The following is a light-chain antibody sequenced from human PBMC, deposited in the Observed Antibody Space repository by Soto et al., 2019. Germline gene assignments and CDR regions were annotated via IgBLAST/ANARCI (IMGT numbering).Light chain of an antibody. CDR2: STS. Sequence: DIHLTHSPSSLSASVVDRVTLTFLATQSISKYLNWYQQKPGKAPNLLIYSTSTLQSGVPSRFSGSGSGTDFTLTINSLQPEDFATYYCQKAYDIPRTFGQGTKVDIK. CDR3: QKAYDIPRT. CDR1: QSISKY. V-gene: IGKV1-39*01. J-gene: IGKJ1*01.